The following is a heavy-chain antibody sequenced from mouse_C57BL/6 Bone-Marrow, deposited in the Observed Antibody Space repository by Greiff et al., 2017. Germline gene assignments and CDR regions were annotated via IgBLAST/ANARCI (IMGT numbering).Heavy chain of an antibody. V-gene: IGHV5-4*01. CDR1: GFTFSSYA. CDR2: ISDGGSYT. Sequence: EVQLVESGGGLVKPGGSLKLSCAASGFTFSSYAMSWVRQTPEKRLEWVATISDGGSYTYYPDNVKGRFTIYRDNAKNNLYLQMSHLKSEDTAMYYCARDYYGSSHFDYWGQGTTLTVSS. J-gene: IGHJ2*01. D-gene: IGHD1-1*01. CDR3: ARDYYGSSHFDY.